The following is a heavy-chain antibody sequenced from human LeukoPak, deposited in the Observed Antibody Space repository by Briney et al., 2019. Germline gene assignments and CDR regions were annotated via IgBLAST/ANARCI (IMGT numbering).Heavy chain of an antibody. CDR2: TNPSGGST. CDR1: GYTFTSYY. Sequence: ASVKVSCKASGYTFTSYYMHWVRQAPGQGLEWMGITNPSGGSTSYAQKFQGRVTMTRDTSTSTVYMELSSLRSEDTAVYYCARGPPGGSSGYYYSFDYWGQGTLVTVSS. V-gene: IGHV1-46*01. D-gene: IGHD3-22*01. CDR3: ARGPPGGSSGYYYSFDY. J-gene: IGHJ4*02.